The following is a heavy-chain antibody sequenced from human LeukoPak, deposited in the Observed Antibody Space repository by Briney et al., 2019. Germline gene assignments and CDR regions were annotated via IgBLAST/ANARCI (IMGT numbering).Heavy chain of an antibody. J-gene: IGHJ4*02. Sequence: PGGSLRLSCAASGFTFSSYSMNWVRQAPGKGLEWVSSISSSSSYIYYADSVKGRFTISRDNAKNSLYLQMNSLRAEDTAVYYCASQLRGCSSTSCSEYYFDYWGQGTLVTVSS. V-gene: IGHV3-21*01. D-gene: IGHD2-2*01. CDR2: ISSSSSYI. CDR1: GFTFSSYS. CDR3: ASQLRGCSSTSCSEYYFDY.